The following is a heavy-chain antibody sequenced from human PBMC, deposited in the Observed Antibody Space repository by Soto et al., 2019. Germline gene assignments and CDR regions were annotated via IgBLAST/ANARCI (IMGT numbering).Heavy chain of an antibody. V-gene: IGHV1-18*04. CDR1: GYTFTSYG. Sequence: ASVKVSCKASGYTFTSYGISWVRQAPGQGLEWMGWISAYNGNTNYAQKLQGRVTMTTDTSTSTAYMELSSLRSEDTAVYYCARPMGILGYCTNGVCSYGHYFDYWGQGTLVTVSS. CDR2: ISAYNGNT. J-gene: IGHJ4*02. D-gene: IGHD2-8*01. CDR3: ARPMGILGYCTNGVCSYGHYFDY.